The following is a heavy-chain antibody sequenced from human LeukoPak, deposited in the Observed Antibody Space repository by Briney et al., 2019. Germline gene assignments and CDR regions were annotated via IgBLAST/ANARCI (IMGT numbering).Heavy chain of an antibody. CDR3: ARARGYCSSTSCYGGGAFDI. V-gene: IGHV4-38-2*01. J-gene: IGHJ3*02. D-gene: IGHD2-2*01. CDR1: GGSFSGYY. Sequence: SETLSLTCAVYGGSFSGYYWGWIRQPPGKGLEWIGSIYHSGSTYYNPSLKSRVTISVDTSKNQFSLKLSSVTAADTAVYYCARARGYCSSTSCYGGGAFDIWGQGTMVTVSS. CDR2: IYHSGST.